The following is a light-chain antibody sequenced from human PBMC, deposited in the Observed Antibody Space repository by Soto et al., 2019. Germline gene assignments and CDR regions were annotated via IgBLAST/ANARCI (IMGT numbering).Light chain of an antibody. Sequence: EIVMTQSPGTLSLSPGERATLSCRASQSVSSSYLAWYQHKPGQAPRLLIYGASRRATGIPDRFRGSGSGTDFTLTISRLEPEDFAVYYCQQYGSSPPYIFGQGTKLEIK. V-gene: IGKV3-20*01. CDR1: QSVSSSY. CDR2: GAS. J-gene: IGKJ2*01. CDR3: QQYGSSPPYI.